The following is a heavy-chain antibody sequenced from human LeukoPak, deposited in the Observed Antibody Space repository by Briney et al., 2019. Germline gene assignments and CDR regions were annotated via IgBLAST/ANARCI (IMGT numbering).Heavy chain of an antibody. CDR2: INPNSGGT. Sequence: ASVKVSCKASGYTITNNYMHWVRQAPGQGLEWMGWINPNSGGTNYAQKFQGRVTMTRDTSISTAYMELSGLRSDDTAVYYCAREGGGDYYDSSGSFDYWGQGTLVTVSS. CDR3: AREGGGDYYDSSGSFDY. CDR1: GYTITNNY. D-gene: IGHD3-22*01. J-gene: IGHJ4*02. V-gene: IGHV1-2*02.